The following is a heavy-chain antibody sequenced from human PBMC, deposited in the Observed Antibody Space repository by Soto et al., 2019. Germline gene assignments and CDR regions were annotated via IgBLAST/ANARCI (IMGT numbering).Heavy chain of an antibody. D-gene: IGHD2-15*01. CDR3: AKELCSGGSCSNAFDI. V-gene: IGHV3-30*18. CDR1: GFTFSSYG. Sequence: GGSLRLSCAASGFTFSSYGMHWVRQAPGKGLEWVAVISYDGSNKYYADSVKGRFTISRDNSKNTLYLQMNSLRAEDTAVYYCAKELCSGGSCSNAFDIWGQGTMVTVS. J-gene: IGHJ3*02. CDR2: ISYDGSNK.